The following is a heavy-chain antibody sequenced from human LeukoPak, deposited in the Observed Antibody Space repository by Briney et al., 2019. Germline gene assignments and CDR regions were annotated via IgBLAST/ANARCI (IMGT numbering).Heavy chain of an antibody. CDR3: ARLIVGASPGGGDY. CDR1: GGTFSSYA. V-gene: IGHV1-69*01. J-gene: IGHJ4*02. Sequence: GSSVKVFCKASGGTFSSYAISWVRQAPGQGLEWMGGIIPIFGTANYAQKFQGRVTITADESTSTAYMELSSLRSEDTAVYYCARLIVGASPGGGDYWGQGTLVTVSS. D-gene: IGHD1-26*01. CDR2: IIPIFGTA.